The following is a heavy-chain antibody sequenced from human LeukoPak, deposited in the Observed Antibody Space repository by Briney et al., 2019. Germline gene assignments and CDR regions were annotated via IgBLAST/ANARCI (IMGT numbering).Heavy chain of an antibody. D-gene: IGHD2-2*01. J-gene: IGHJ4*02. CDR1: GGSVSSGSYY. V-gene: IGHV4-61*01. CDR3: ARLYCSSTSCYLGY. CDR2: IYYSGST. Sequence: PSETLSLTCTVSGGSVSSGSYYWSWIRQPPGKGLEWIGYIYYSGSTNYNPSLKSRVAISVDTSKNQFSLKLSSVTAADTAVYFCARLYCSSTSCYLGYWGQGTLVTVSS.